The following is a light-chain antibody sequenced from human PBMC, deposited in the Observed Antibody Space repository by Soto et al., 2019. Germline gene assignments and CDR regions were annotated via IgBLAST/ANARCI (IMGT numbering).Light chain of an antibody. V-gene: IGLV1-40*01. CDR2: DNF. CDR1: SSNIGAGYD. Sequence: QPVLTQPPSVSGAPGQRVTISCTGSSSNIGAGYDVHWYQQLPGTAPKLLIYDNFNRPSGVPDRFSGSKSGTSASLAITGLQAEDEADYYCQSYDSSLSGYVFGTGTQLTVL. CDR3: QSYDSSLSGYV. J-gene: IGLJ1*01.